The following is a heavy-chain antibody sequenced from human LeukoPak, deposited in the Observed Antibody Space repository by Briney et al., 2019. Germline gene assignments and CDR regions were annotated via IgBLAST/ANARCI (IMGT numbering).Heavy chain of an antibody. Sequence: GGSLRLSCAASGFTFSSYSMNWVRQAPGKGLEWVAAVSYDGSYKYYADSVKGRFTISRDNSKNTLYLQMNSLRAEDTAVYYCARAPGYGAAYYFDYWGQGTLVTVSS. CDR2: VSYDGSYK. J-gene: IGHJ4*02. D-gene: IGHD1-1*01. V-gene: IGHV3-30*03. CDR1: GFTFSSYS. CDR3: ARAPGYGAAYYFDY.